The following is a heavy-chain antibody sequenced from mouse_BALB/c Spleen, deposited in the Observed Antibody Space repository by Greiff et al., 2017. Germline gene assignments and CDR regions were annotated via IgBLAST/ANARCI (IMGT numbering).Heavy chain of an antibody. CDR3: ARWGNGAAWFAY. V-gene: IGHV14-3*02. J-gene: IGHJ3*01. CDR2: IDPANGNT. D-gene: IGHD2-1*01. Sequence: EVKLLESGAELVKPGASVKLSCTASGFNIKDTYMHWVKQRPEQGLEWIGRIDPANGNTKYDPKFQGKATITADTSSNTAYLQLSSLTSEDTAVYYCARWGNGAAWFAYWGQGTLVTVSA. CDR1: GFNIKDTY.